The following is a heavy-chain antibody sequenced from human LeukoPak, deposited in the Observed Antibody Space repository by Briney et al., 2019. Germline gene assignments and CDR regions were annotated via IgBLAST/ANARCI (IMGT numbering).Heavy chain of an antibody. Sequence: SETLSLTCTVSGGSLSSSSYYWGWIRQPPGKGLEWIGSIYYSGSTYYNPSLKSRVTISVDTSKNQFSLKLSSVTAADTAVYYCARPASPIYGNFDYWGQGTLVTVSS. J-gene: IGHJ4*02. CDR3: ARPASPIYGNFDY. D-gene: IGHD3-10*01. CDR1: GGSLSSSSYY. V-gene: IGHV4-39*01. CDR2: IYYSGST.